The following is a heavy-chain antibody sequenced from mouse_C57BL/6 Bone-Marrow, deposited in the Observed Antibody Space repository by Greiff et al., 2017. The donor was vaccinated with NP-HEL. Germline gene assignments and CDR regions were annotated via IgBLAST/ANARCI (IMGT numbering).Heavy chain of an antibody. Sequence: VKLMESGAELARPGASVKMSCKASGYTFTSYTMHWVKQRPGQGLEWIGYINPSSGYTKYNQKFKDKATLTADKSSSTAYMQLSSLTSEDSAVYYCAREVTGTDYWGQGTTLTVSS. CDR2: INPSSGYT. V-gene: IGHV1-4*01. CDR3: AREVTGTDY. CDR1: GYTFTSYT. J-gene: IGHJ2*01. D-gene: IGHD4-1*01.